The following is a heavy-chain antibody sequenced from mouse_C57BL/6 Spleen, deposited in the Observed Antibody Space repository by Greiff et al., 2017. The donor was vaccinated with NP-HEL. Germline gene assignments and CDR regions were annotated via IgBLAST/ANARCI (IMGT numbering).Heavy chain of an antibody. CDR1: GYSITSGYY. Sequence: EVQLQQSGPGLVKPSQSLSLTCSVTGYSITSGYYWNWIRQFPGNKLEWMGYISYDGSNNYNPSLKNRISITRDTSKNQFFLKLNSVTTEDTATYYCAVCFSNWDYFDYWGQGTTLTVSS. V-gene: IGHV3-6*01. CDR3: AVCFSNWDYFDY. J-gene: IGHJ2*01. CDR2: ISYDGSN. D-gene: IGHD4-1*01.